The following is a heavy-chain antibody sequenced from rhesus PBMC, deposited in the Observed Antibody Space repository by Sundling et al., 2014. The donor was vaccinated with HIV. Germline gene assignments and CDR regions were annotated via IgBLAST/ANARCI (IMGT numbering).Heavy chain of an antibody. J-gene: IGHJ4*01. CDR1: GFTFSDYY. D-gene: IGHD6-25*01. Sequence: EVQLVESGGGLAKPGGSLRLSCAASGFTFSDYYIHWVRQASGKGLEWVSRISSSGGSTWYADSVQGRFTISRENAKNTLYLQMDSLRAEDTAVYYCARGGSRGASAIDYWGQGVLVTVSS. CDR3: ARGGSRGASAIDY. CDR2: ISSSGGST. V-gene: IGHV3-59*01.